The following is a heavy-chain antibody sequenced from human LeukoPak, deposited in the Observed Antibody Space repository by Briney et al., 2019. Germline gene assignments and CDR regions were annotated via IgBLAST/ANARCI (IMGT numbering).Heavy chain of an antibody. CDR3: VKCSPGGEHIVGVPGY. Sequence: GGSLRLSCAASGFTFSDYAMSWVRQAPGKGLEWVSAISGSGVTAYYADSVKGRFTISRDNSKNTLYLQMNSLRAGDAAVYYYVKCSPGGEHIVGVPGYWGQGTLVTVSS. V-gene: IGHV3-23*01. CDR2: ISGSGVTA. CDR1: GFTFSDYA. D-gene: IGHD1-26*01. J-gene: IGHJ4*02.